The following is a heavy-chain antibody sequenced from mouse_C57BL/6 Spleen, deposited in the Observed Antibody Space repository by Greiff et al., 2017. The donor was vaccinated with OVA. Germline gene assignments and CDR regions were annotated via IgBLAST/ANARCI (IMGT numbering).Heavy chain of an antibody. D-gene: IGHD1-1*01. CDR1: GYTFTDYY. Sequence: EVQLQQSGPVLVKPGASVKMSCKASGYTFTDYYMNWVKQSHGKSLEWIGVINPYNGGTSYNQKFKGKATLTVDKSSITAYMELNSLTSEDSAVYYCATATVAYYFDYWGQGTTLTVSS. CDR3: ATATVAYYFDY. J-gene: IGHJ2*01. V-gene: IGHV1-19*01. CDR2: INPYNGGT.